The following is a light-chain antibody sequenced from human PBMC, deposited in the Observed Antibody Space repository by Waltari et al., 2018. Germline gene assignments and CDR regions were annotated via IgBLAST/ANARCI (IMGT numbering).Light chain of an antibody. CDR2: GAS. CDR3: QQYNDWPPLT. CDR1: QSVSSN. Sequence: ETVMTQSPATLSVSPGERATLSCRASQSVSSNLAWYQQKPGQPPRLLIYGASTRATGIPARFSGSGSGTEFTLTISSLQSEDFAGYYCQQYNDWPPLTFGGGTKVEIK. J-gene: IGKJ4*01. V-gene: IGKV3-15*01.